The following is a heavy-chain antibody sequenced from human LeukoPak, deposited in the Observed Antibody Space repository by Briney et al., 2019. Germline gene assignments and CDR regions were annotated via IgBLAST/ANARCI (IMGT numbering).Heavy chain of an antibody. J-gene: IGHJ4*02. D-gene: IGHD1-26*01. Sequence: PGGSLRLSCAASGFTFSSSAMSWVRQAPGKGLEWVSAISNNGGYTYYADSVKGRFTISRDNSKNTLYLQMNSLRAEDTAVYYCAKDMDYYTPLFVPLLDYWGQGTLVTVSS. CDR1: GFTFSSSA. CDR2: ISNNGGYT. CDR3: AKDMDYYTPLFVPLLDY. V-gene: IGHV3-23*01.